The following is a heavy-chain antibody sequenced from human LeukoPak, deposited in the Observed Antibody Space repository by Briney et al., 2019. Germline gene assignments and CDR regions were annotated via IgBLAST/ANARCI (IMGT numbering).Heavy chain of an antibody. CDR1: GYSFGSYW. D-gene: IGHD1-26*01. V-gene: IGHV5-51*01. CDR2: IYPRDSDT. CDR3: ARLPHSGSYFDY. J-gene: IGHJ4*02. Sequence: PGQSLKISCQTSGYSFGSYWIGWVRQTPGKGLEWMGIIYPRDSDTRYSPSFHGQVTISADKSINTVFLQWRSLKASDTAMYFCARLPHSGSYFDYWGQGTLVPVSS.